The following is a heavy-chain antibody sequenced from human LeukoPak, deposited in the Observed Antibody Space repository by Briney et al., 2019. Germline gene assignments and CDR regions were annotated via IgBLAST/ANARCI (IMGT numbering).Heavy chain of an antibody. J-gene: IGHJ4*02. Sequence: GGSLRLSCAASGFPFSSDARSWVRQAPGKGLEWVSSLSSSGADTYYADSVKGRFTSSRDNSKNTLYLQMRSLRVEDTAVYYCAKGSRSTVTTSYFDYWGQGTLVTVSS. CDR3: AKGSRSTVTTSYFDY. D-gene: IGHD4-17*01. CDR1: GFPFSSDA. CDR2: LSSSGADT. V-gene: IGHV3-23*01.